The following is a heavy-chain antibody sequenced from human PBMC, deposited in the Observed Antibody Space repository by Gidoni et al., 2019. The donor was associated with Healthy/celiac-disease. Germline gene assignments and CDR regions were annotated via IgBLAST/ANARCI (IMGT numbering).Heavy chain of an antibody. CDR1: GGSISSGGYY. CDR3: ASGESGYCSGGSCYLPY. V-gene: IGHV4-31*03. Sequence: QVQLQESGPGLVKPSQTLSLTCTVSGGSISSGGYYWSWIRQHPGKGLEWIGYIYYSGSTYYNPSLKSRVTISVDTSKNQFSLKLSSVTAADTAVYYCASGESGYCSGGSCYLPYWGQGILVTVSS. CDR2: IYYSGST. D-gene: IGHD2-15*01. J-gene: IGHJ4*02.